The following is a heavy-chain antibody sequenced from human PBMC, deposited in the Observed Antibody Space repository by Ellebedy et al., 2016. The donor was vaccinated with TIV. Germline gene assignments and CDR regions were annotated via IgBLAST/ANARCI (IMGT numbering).Heavy chain of an antibody. CDR3: TGAKSGTFFWDY. CDR1: GFTFTDYY. D-gene: IGHD1-26*01. J-gene: IGHJ4*02. V-gene: IGHV3-11*06. Sequence: GGSLRLSYAASGFTFTDYYMSGVRQVPGKGPEWRSYISRSSSHTNYADSVKGRFTVSRDNVKNSVYLQMNSLRVEDTDVYYCTGAKSGTFFWDYWGQGTLVTVSS. CDR2: ISRSSSHT.